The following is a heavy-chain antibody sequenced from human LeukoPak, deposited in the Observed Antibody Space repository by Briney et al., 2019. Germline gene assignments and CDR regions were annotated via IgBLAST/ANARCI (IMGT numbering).Heavy chain of an antibody. J-gene: IGHJ6*04. CDR3: AELGITMIGGV. CDR1: GFTFSSYE. D-gene: IGHD3-10*02. Sequence: GGSLRLSCAASGFTFSSYEMNWVRQAPGKGLEWVSYISSSGSTIYYADSVKGRFTISRDNAKNSLYLQVNSLRGEDKAVYYWAELGITMIGGVWGKGTTVTISS. V-gene: IGHV3-48*03. CDR2: ISSSGSTI.